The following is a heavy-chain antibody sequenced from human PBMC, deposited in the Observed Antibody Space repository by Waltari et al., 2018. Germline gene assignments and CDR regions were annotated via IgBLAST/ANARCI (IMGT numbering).Heavy chain of an antibody. CDR1: GSTLTELS. D-gene: IGHD1-26*01. CDR3: ASLGIRAGVGATPEDAFDI. CDR2: FDPEDGET. Sequence: QVQLVQSGAEVKKPGASVKVSCKVSGSTLTELSMHWVRPAPGKGLEWMGGFDPEDGETIYAQKFQGRVTMTEDTSTDTAYMELSSLRSEDTAVYYCASLGIRAGVGATPEDAFDIWGQGTMVTVSS. V-gene: IGHV1-24*01. J-gene: IGHJ3*02.